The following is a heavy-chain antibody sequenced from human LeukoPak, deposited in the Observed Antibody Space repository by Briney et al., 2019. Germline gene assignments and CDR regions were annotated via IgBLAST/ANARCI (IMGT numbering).Heavy chain of an antibody. J-gene: IGHJ4*02. CDR2: ISSSSSYI. Sequence: PGGSLRLSCAASGFTFSSYSMNWVRQAPGKGLEWVSSISSSSSYIYYADSVKGRFTISRDNAKNSLYLQMNSLRAEDTAVYYCARAVYYYDSSGRFDYWGQGTLVTVSS. CDR3: ARAVYYYDSSGRFDY. V-gene: IGHV3-21*01. CDR1: GFTFSSYS. D-gene: IGHD3-22*01.